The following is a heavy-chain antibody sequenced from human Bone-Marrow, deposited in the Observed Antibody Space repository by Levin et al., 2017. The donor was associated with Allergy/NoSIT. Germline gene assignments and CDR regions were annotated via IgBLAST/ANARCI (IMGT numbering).Heavy chain of an antibody. CDR3: ARSIFERHNNWVANFDC. CDR1: GFTFSSYG. D-gene: IGHD1-20*01. Sequence: GGSLRLSCAASGFTFSSYGIHWVRQAPGKGLEWVADISYDGGIQSYADSVKGRFAISRDNSKNTLYLEMNSLRPEDTAVYYCARSIFERHNNWVANFDCWGQGTLVSVS. J-gene: IGHJ4*02. V-gene: IGHV3-30*03. CDR2: ISYDGGIQ.